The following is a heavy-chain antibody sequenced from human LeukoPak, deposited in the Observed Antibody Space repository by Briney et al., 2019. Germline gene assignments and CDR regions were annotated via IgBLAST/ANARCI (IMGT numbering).Heavy chain of an antibody. J-gene: IGHJ4*02. CDR1: GGSISSYY. D-gene: IGHD3-22*01. CDR3: ARATRYYYDSSGYHPFDY. Sequence: SETLSLTCTVSGGSISSYYWSWIRQPPGKGLEWIGYIYYSGSTNYNPSLKSRVTMSVDTSKNQFSLKLSSVTAADTAVYYCARATRYYYDSSGYHPFDYWGQGTLVTVSS. CDR2: IYYSGST. V-gene: IGHV4-59*01.